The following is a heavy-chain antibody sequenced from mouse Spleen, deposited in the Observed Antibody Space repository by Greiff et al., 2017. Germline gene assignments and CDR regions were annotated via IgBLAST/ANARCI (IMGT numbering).Heavy chain of an antibody. D-gene: IGHD2-1*01. CDR1: GYSITSGYY. Sequence: EVQRVESGPGLVKPSQSLSLTCSVTGYSITSGYYWNWIRQFPGNKLEWMGYISYDGSNNYNPSLKNRISITRDTSKNQFFLKLNSVTTEDTATYYCARENYGNFYYAMDYWGQGTSVTVSS. V-gene: IGHV3-6*01. J-gene: IGHJ4*01. CDR3: ARENYGNFYYAMDY. CDR2: ISYDGSN.